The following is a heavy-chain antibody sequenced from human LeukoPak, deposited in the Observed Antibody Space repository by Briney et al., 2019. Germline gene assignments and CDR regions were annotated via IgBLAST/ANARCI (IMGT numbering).Heavy chain of an antibody. CDR2: ISYDGSNK. D-gene: IGHD3-22*01. J-gene: IGHJ3*02. CDR1: GFTFSSYA. V-gene: IGHV3-30-3*01. CDR3: ARVSSHSSLIKGDAFDI. Sequence: GGSLRLSCAASGFTFSSYAMHWVRQAPGKGLEWVAVISYDGSNKYYADSVKGRFTISRDNSKNTLYLQMNSLRAEDTAVYYCARVSSHSSLIKGDAFDIWGQGTMVTVSS.